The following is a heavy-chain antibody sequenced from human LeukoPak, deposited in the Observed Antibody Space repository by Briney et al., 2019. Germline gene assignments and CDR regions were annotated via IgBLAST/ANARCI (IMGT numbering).Heavy chain of an antibody. CDR2: ISAFNGNT. CDR1: GYTFRNYG. Sequence: PVASVKVSCKASGYTFRNYGISWVRQAPGQGLEWMGWISAFNGNTDYAQKLQGRVTMTTDTSTSTAYMDLTSLTSDDTAVYYCARDAHAEGHFDHWGQGTLVTVSS. CDR3: ARDAHAEGHFDH. J-gene: IGHJ4*02. V-gene: IGHV1-18*01.